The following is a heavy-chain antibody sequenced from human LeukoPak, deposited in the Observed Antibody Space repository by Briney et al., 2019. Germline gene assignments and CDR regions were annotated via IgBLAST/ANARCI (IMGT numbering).Heavy chain of an antibody. D-gene: IGHD2-21*02. CDR3: ARDPPGQYCGGDCYPS. J-gene: IGHJ5*02. CDR1: GGTFSNYA. Sequence: GASVKVSCXASGGTFSNYAISWVRQALGQGLEWMAGIIPIFGTANYAQKFQGRVTITTDESTSTAYMELSSLRSEDTAVYYCARDPPGQYCGGDCYPSWGQGTLVTVSS. V-gene: IGHV1-69*05. CDR2: IIPIFGTA.